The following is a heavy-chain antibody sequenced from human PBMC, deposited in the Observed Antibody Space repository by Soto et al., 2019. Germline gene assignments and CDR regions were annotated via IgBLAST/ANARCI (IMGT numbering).Heavy chain of an antibody. Sequence: QVQVAQSGPEVKKPGTSVKVSCKTSGFTFSNSAVQWVRQAPGQRLEWIGWIIVASGNTNYAQKVQERVTITRDLSTNTAYMELSSLRSEDSAVYYCAAEDYLGGDCCHFDYWGQGTLVTVSS. CDR3: AAEDYLGGDCCHFDY. CDR2: IIVASGNT. CDR1: GFTFSNSA. V-gene: IGHV1-58*01. D-gene: IGHD2-21*02. J-gene: IGHJ4*02.